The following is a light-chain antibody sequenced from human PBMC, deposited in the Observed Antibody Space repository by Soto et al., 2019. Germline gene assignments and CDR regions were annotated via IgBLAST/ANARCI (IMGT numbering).Light chain of an antibody. V-gene: IGKV3-15*01. J-gene: IGKJ2*01. CDR3: QHYNNWPPYT. CDR1: QNVGNN. CDR2: GAS. Sequence: EIVMTQSPATLSVSPGERATLSCRASQNVGNNLAWYQQKPGQAPRLLIYGASTRATGIPARFSGSWSGTDFTRTISSLQSVDFDVYCWQHYNNWPPYTFGHGTKVEIK.